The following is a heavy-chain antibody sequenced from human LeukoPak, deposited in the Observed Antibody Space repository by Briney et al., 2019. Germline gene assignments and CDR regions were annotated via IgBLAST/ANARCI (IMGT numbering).Heavy chain of an antibody. CDR3: ATQKDYGDSQGAEY. D-gene: IGHD4-17*01. CDR2: IYYSGST. CDR1: GGSISSGDYY. J-gene: IGHJ4*02. Sequence: SETLSFTCTVSGGSISSGDYYWSWIRQPPGKGLEWIGYIYYSGSTYHNPSLKSRVTISVDTSKNQFSLKLSSVTAADTAVYYCATQKDYGDSQGAEYWGQGTLVTVSS. V-gene: IGHV4-30-4*01.